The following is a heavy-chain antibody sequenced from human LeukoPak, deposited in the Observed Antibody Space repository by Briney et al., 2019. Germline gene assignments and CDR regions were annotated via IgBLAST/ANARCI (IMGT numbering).Heavy chain of an antibody. J-gene: IGHJ4*02. V-gene: IGHV1-2*02. Sequence: ASVKVSCKASGYTFTGYYMHWVRQAPGQGLEWMGWINPNSGGTNYEQRFQGRVTMTRDTSISTAYMELSRLRFEDTAVYYCARDRSVGTMVRGVVGYWGQGTLVTVSS. CDR1: GYTFTGYY. CDR3: ARDRSVGTMVRGVVGY. D-gene: IGHD3-10*01. CDR2: INPNSGGT.